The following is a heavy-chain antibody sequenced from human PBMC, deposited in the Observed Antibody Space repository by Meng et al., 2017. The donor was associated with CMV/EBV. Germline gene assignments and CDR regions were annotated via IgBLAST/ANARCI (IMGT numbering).Heavy chain of an antibody. Sequence: GESLKISCAASGFTFDDYAMHWVRQAPGKGLEWVSGINWNGGSTGYADSVKGRFTISRDNAKNSLYLQMNSLRAEDTALYYCARDYSTLWDGSDYWGQGTLVTVSS. V-gene: IGHV3-20*04. J-gene: IGHJ4*02. CDR3: ARDYSTLWDGSDY. D-gene: IGHD3-10*01. CDR1: GFTFDDYA. CDR2: INWNGGST.